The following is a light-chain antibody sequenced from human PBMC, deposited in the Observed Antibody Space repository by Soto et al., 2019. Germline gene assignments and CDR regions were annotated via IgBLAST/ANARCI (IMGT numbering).Light chain of an antibody. V-gene: IGLV1-44*01. CDR3: EVWDDSLNGDV. Sequence: QSVLTQPPSASGTPGQRVTISCSGSSSNIGRNRVNWYQQFPGTAPKLLMYSNSLRPAGVPDRFSGSKSGTSASLAISGLQSEDEAEYYCEVWDDSLNGDVFGTGTKVTVL. CDR2: SNS. J-gene: IGLJ1*01. CDR1: SSNIGRNR.